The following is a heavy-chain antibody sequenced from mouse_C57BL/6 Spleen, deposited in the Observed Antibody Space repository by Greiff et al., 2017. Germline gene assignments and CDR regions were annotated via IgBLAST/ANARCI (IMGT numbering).Heavy chain of an antibody. D-gene: IGHD1-1*01. Sequence: VQLQQSGPELVKPGASVKISCKASGYTFTDYYMNWVKQSHGKSLEWIGDINPNNGGTSYNQKFKGKATLTVDKSSSTAYMELRSLTSEDSAVYYCARMIITTVVDYAMDYWGQGTSVTVSS. J-gene: IGHJ4*01. CDR3: ARMIITTVVDYAMDY. V-gene: IGHV1-26*01. CDR2: INPNNGGT. CDR1: GYTFTDYY.